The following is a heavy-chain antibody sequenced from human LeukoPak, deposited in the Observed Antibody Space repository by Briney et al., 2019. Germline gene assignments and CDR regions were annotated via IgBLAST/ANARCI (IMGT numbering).Heavy chain of an antibody. CDR2: ISGSGGST. CDR1: GFTFSSYA. J-gene: IGHJ4*02. CDR3: AKSTLVATYYFDY. V-gene: IGHV3-23*01. D-gene: IGHD5-12*01. Sequence: GGSLRLSCAASGFTFSSYAMSWVRQAPGKGLEWVSAISGSGGSTYYADSVKGRFTISRDNSKNTLYLQMSSLRAEDTAVYYCAKSTLVATYYFDYWGQGTLVTVSS.